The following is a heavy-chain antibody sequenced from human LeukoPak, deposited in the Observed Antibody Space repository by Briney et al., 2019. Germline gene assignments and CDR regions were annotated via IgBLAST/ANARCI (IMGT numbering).Heavy chain of an antibody. D-gene: IGHD4-11*01. CDR1: GITFSSYG. CDR2: IRYDGSNK. CDR3: ARRDDYTNYGFDI. J-gene: IGHJ3*02. V-gene: IGHV3-30*02. Sequence: GGSLRLSCAASGITFSSYGMHWVRQAPGKGLEWVTFIRYDGSNKYNADSVKGRFTTSRDNSKNTLYLQMDSLRAEDTAVYYCARRDDYTNYGFDIWGQGTMVTVSS.